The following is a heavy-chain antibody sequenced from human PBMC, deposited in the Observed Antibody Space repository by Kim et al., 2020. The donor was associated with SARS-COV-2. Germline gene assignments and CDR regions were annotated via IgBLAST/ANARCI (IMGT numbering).Heavy chain of an antibody. V-gene: IGHV3-23*01. CDR2: IIGGGGVT. D-gene: IGHD1-20*01. J-gene: IGHJ4*02. CDR3: ANYGITSR. Sequence: GGSLRLSCAASGFEFKTYVMSWFRQVPGKGLEWISAIIGGGGVTYYADSVKGRFTISRDNSQNILYLQMDNLRAEDTALYYCANYGITSRWGQGTLVTVSS. CDR1: GFEFKTYV.